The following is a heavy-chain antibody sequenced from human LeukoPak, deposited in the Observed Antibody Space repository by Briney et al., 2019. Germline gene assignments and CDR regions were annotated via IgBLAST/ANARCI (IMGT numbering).Heavy chain of an antibody. Sequence: ASVKVSCKASGYTFTSYYMHWVRQAPGQGLEWMGIINPSGGSTSYAQKFQGRVTMTRDMSTSTVYMELSSLRSEDTAVYYCATVTTVVTPSEYFQHWGQGTPVTVSS. CDR1: GYTFTSYY. D-gene: IGHD4-23*01. V-gene: IGHV1-46*01. CDR2: INPSGGST. CDR3: ATVTTVVTPSEYFQH. J-gene: IGHJ1*01.